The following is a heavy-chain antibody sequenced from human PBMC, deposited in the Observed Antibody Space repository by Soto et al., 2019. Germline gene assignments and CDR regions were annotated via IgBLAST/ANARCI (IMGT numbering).Heavy chain of an antibody. CDR3: ARDGYDGSGSPYPAY. CDR2: IYYLGST. V-gene: IGHV4-59*01. D-gene: IGHD3-10*01. Sequence: PSETLSLTFSVSGGSMSEYFWNWIRQSPGKGLEWIGYIYYLGSTDYNPSLKSRVTISVDTSKRQFSLRLTSVTAADTAVYYCARDGYDGSGSPYPAYWGPGTQVTVSS. J-gene: IGHJ4*02. CDR1: GGSMSEYF.